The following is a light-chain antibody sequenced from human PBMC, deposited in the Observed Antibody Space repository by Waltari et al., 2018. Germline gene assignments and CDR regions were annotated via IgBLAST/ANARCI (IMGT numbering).Light chain of an antibody. Sequence: DTVMTPTTAPLPVSPGERATLSCRASQSVRTNLAWYHQKPGQGPRLLIYGASTRATGIPVRFSGSGSGTEFTLTISGLQSEDLAIYFCQQYNNWPQYTFGQGTKLEIK. V-gene: IGKV3-15*01. CDR1: QSVRTN. J-gene: IGKJ2*01. CDR3: QQYNNWPQYT. CDR2: GAS.